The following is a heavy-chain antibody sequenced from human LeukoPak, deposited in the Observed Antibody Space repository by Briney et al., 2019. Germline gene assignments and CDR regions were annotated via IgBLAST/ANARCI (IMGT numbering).Heavy chain of an antibody. Sequence: GGSLRLSCAASGFTFSSYAMMWLRQAPGKGLEWVSAISGAGGTTLYADSVKGRFTISRDNSKNTLYLQMSSLRAEDTAVYYCAKRGGEGSSWPFVYWGQGTLVTVYS. CDR2: ISGAGGTT. D-gene: IGHD6-13*01. CDR3: AKRGGEGSSWPFVY. V-gene: IGHV3-23*01. CDR1: GFTFSSYA. J-gene: IGHJ4*02.